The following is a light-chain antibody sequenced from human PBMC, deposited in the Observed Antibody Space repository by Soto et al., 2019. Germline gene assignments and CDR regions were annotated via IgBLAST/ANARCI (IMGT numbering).Light chain of an antibody. CDR2: GAS. CDR3: QQYNNWPPLT. V-gene: IGKV3-15*01. Sequence: EIVMTQSPATLSVSPVERATLSCRASQSVSSNLDWYQQKPGQAPRLLIYGASTRATGIPARFSGSGSGTEFTLNISSLQSEDFAVYYCQQYNNWPPLTFGGGTKVEIK. CDR1: QSVSSN. J-gene: IGKJ4*01.